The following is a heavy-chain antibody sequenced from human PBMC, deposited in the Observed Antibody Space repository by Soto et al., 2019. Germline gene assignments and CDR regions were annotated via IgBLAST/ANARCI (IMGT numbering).Heavy chain of an antibody. J-gene: IGHJ4*02. Sequence: SETLSLSCAVYGGSFSGYYWSWIRQPPGKGLEWIGEINHSGSTNYNPSLKSRVTISVDTSKNQFSLKLSSVTAADTAVYYCARRPKTYYYDSSGYMNDYWGQGTLVTVS. D-gene: IGHD3-22*01. CDR3: ARRPKTYYYDSSGYMNDY. CDR2: INHSGST. V-gene: IGHV4-34*01. CDR1: GGSFSGYY.